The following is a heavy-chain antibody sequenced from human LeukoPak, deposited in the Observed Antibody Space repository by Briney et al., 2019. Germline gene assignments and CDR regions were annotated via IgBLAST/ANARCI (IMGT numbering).Heavy chain of an antibody. Sequence: ASVKVSCKASGYTLSSSYMHWVRQAPGQGLEWMGVVNPSDNSRTYAQKFQGRVTMTRDRSTSTVYMELSSLRSEDTAVYYCARGRITMVRGVIIYWFDPWGQGTLVTVSS. J-gene: IGHJ5*02. V-gene: IGHV1-46*01. CDR2: VNPSDNSR. CDR3: ARGRITMVRGVIIYWFDP. CDR1: GYTLSSSY. D-gene: IGHD3-10*01.